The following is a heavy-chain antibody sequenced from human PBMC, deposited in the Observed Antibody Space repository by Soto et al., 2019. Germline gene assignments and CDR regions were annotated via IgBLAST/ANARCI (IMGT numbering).Heavy chain of an antibody. CDR1: GGTFSSYA. Sequence: GASVKVSCQASGGTFSSYAIHWVRQAPEQGPEWMGGSGPESGATRYAQKFQGRVTMTRDMSITTVYMELNNLSPDDTAVYYCGRGRSGQIVVVYWGQGTPVTVSS. J-gene: IGHJ4*02. D-gene: IGHD5-12*01. CDR3: GRGRSGQIVVVY. V-gene: IGHV1-2*02. CDR2: SGPESGAT.